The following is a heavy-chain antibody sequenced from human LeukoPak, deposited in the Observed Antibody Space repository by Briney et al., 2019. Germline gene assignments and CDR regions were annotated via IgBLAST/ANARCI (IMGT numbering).Heavy chain of an antibody. Sequence: SVKVSCKASGGTFSSYAISWVRQAPGQGLEWMGGIIPIFGTANYAQKFQGRVTITADESTSAAYMELSSLRSEDTAVYYCARESWSDSGSYSPSFDYWGQGTLVTVSS. J-gene: IGHJ4*02. V-gene: IGHV1-69*13. D-gene: IGHD1-26*01. CDR3: ARESWSDSGSYSPSFDY. CDR1: GGTFSSYA. CDR2: IIPIFGTA.